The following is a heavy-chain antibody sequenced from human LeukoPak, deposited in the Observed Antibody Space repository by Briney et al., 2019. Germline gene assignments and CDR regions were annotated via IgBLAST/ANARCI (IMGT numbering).Heavy chain of an antibody. CDR1: GGSFSAYY. CDR2: INHSGST. D-gene: IGHD5-12*01. CDR3: ARGVGYGGETG. J-gene: IGHJ4*02. V-gene: IGHV4-34*01. Sequence: SETLALTCAVYGGSFSAYYWSWIRQPPGKGLEWIGEINHSGSTNYNPSLKSRVTISVDTSKNQFSLKLSSVTAADTAVYYCARGVGYGGETGWGQGTLVTVSS.